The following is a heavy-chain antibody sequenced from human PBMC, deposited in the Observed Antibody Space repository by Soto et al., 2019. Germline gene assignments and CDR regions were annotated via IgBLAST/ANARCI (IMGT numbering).Heavy chain of an antibody. V-gene: IGHV3-23*01. CDR1: GFTFSSYV. D-gene: IGHD1-26*01. Sequence: PGGSLRLSCAASGFTFSSYVMTWVRQAPGKGLEWVSAISGTGGSTYYADSVKGRFTISRDNSKNTLYLQMNSLRAEDTAVYYCAKAILQSSIRMNVWGQGTTVTVSS. CDR3: AKAILQSSIRMNV. J-gene: IGHJ6*02. CDR2: ISGTGGST.